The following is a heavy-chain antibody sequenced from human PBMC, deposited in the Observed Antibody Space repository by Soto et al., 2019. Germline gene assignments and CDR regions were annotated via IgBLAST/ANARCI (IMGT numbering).Heavy chain of an antibody. Sequence: QVQLVESGGGVVQPGRSLRLSCAASGFTFSSYGMHWVRQAPGKGLEWVAVISYDGSNKYYADSVKGRFTISRDNSKNTLYLQMNSLRAEDTAVYYCAKGGGYGDYFSDWGQGTLVTVSS. V-gene: IGHV3-30*18. D-gene: IGHD4-17*01. CDR3: AKGGGYGDYFSD. J-gene: IGHJ4*02. CDR2: ISYDGSNK. CDR1: GFTFSSYG.